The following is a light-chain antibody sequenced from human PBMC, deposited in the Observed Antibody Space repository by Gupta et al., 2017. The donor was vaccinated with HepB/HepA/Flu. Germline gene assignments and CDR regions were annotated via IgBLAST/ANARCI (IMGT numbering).Light chain of an antibody. V-gene: IGLV1-44*01. CDR1: SSNIGRHA. Sequence: SVATQPPSAYGPPGQPVTISCSGSSSNIGRHAVHCYQQRPETAPPIVIYKNDQRPSWVPDRFSGCKSGASAALTITGLQSEDDADYYCAAWDDGLSGVIFGGGTKLTVL. J-gene: IGLJ2*01. CDR2: KND. CDR3: AAWDDGLSGVI.